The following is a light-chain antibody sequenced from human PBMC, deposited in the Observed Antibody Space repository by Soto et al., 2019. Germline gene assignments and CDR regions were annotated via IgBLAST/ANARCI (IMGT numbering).Light chain of an antibody. Sequence: EIVLTQSPGTLSLSPGESATLSCRASQSVSSSYLAWYQQKPGQAPRLLIYDAFSRATDIPDRFSGSGSGTDFTLTISRLEPEDFAVYYCQHYGSSPPKYTFGQGTKLEI. CDR2: DAF. J-gene: IGKJ2*01. V-gene: IGKV3-20*01. CDR1: QSVSSSY. CDR3: QHYGSSPPKYT.